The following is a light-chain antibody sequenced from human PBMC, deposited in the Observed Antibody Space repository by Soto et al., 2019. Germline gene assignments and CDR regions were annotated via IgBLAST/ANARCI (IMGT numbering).Light chain of an antibody. CDR1: QSVLYRSNSKNY. J-gene: IGKJ1*01. V-gene: IGKV4-1*01. Sequence: DIVMTQSPDSLAVSLGERATINCKSSQSVLYRSNSKNYLAWYQQKPGQPPKLLIYWASTRESGVPDRFSGSGSGTDFTLTISSLQAEDVAVYYCQQYYSSPWTFGQGTKVEIK. CDR3: QQYYSSPWT. CDR2: WAS.